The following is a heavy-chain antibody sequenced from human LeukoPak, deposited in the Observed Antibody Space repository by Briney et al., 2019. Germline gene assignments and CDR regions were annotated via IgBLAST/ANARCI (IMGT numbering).Heavy chain of an antibody. Sequence: SETLSLTCAVYGGSFSGYCWSWIRQPPGKGLEWIGEINHSGSTNYNPSLKSRVTISVDTSKNQFSLKLSSVTAADTAVYYCASGSTSRSAAAFDIWGQGTMVTVSS. CDR2: INHSGST. CDR1: GGSFSGYC. J-gene: IGHJ3*02. D-gene: IGHD2-2*01. V-gene: IGHV4-34*01. CDR3: ASGSTSRSAAAFDI.